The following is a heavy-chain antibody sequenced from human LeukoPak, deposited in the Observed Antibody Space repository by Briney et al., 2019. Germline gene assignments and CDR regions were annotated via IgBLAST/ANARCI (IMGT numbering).Heavy chain of an antibody. J-gene: IGHJ4*02. CDR3: ARHRSDGTYPLDY. CDR1: GGSISNSY. D-gene: IGHD1-26*01. Sequence: SETLTLTCTVSGGSISNSYWSWVRQPPGKGLEWIGHIYSSGSTTYSPSLKSRVTMSVDTSKNQFSLKLTSVTAADTAVYYCARHRSDGTYPLDYWGQGALVTVSS. CDR2: IYSSGST. V-gene: IGHV4-59*08.